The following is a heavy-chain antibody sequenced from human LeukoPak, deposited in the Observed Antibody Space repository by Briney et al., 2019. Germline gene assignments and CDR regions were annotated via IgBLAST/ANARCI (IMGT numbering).Heavy chain of an antibody. Sequence: ASVKVSCKASGHTFTGYYMHWMRQAPGQGLEWMGWINPNSGGTNYAQKFQGRVTMTRDTSISTAYMELSRLRSDDTAVYYCATLYGDYEVLYYWGQGTLVTVSS. CDR1: GHTFTGYY. CDR3: ATLYGDYEVLYY. CDR2: INPNSGGT. D-gene: IGHD4-17*01. J-gene: IGHJ4*02. V-gene: IGHV1-2*02.